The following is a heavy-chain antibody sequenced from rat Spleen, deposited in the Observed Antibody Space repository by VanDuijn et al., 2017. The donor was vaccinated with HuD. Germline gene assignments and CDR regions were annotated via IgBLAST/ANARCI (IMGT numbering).Heavy chain of an antibody. D-gene: IGHD1-2*01. Sequence: QVQLKESGPGLVQPSQTLSLTCTVSGFSLSRHGVSWVRQPPGKGLEWMGIIWGNGNANYNSALKSRLSISRDTSKSQVFLKMNSLQTEDTAMYFCARSDYSSPYYFDYWGQGVMVTVSS. CDR3: ARSDYSSPYYFDY. CDR1: GFSLSRHG. V-gene: IGHV2-13*01. CDR2: IWGNGNA. J-gene: IGHJ2*01.